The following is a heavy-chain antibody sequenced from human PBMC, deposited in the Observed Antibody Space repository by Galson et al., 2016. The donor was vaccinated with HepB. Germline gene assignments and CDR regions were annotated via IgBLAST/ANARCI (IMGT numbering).Heavy chain of an antibody. CDR1: GYTFTSYG. V-gene: IGHV1-18*01. CDR2: ISAYNANT. D-gene: IGHD3-9*01. Sequence: SVKVSCKASGYTFTSYGVSWVRQAPGQGLEWLGWISAYNANTNYAQKLQGRVTMTTDTSTSTAYMELRSLRSDDTAVYYCARVDLSRDYDILTGAAWALNGFGPWGQGTLVTVSS. CDR3: ARVDLSRDYDILTGAAWALNGFGP. J-gene: IGHJ5*02.